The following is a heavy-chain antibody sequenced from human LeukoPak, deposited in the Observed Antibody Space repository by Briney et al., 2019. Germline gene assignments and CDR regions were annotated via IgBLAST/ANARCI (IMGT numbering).Heavy chain of an antibody. CDR1: GFTFSDYY. Sequence: GGSLRLSCAASGFTFSDYYMSWIRQAPGKGLEWVSYISSSGSTIYYADSVKGRFTISRDNSKNTLYLQMNSLRAEDTAVYYCARAKMSSGWFPDAFDIWGQGTMVTVSS. V-gene: IGHV3-11*04. D-gene: IGHD6-19*01. CDR3: ARAKMSSGWFPDAFDI. J-gene: IGHJ3*02. CDR2: ISSSGSTI.